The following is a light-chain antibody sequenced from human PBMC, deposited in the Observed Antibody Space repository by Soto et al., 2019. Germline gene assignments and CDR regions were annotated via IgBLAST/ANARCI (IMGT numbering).Light chain of an antibody. CDR2: GNS. J-gene: IGLJ1*01. CDR1: SSNIGAGYD. Sequence: QSVLTQPPSVSGAPGQRVTISCTGSSSNIGAGYDVHWYQQLPGTAPKLLIYGNSNRPSGVPDRFSGSKSGNTASLTISGLQAEDEADYYCRSYTSSSTLVVFGTGTKVTVL. V-gene: IGLV1-40*01. CDR3: RSYTSSSTLVV.